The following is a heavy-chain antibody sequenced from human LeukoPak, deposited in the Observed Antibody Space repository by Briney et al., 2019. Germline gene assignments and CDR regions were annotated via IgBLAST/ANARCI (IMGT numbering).Heavy chain of an antibody. Sequence: GASVKLSCKASGYTFTSYNINWVRQATGQGLEWMGWMNPNSGNTVYAQKFQARVTMTRKTSITIAYIELSSLRSEDTAVYYCARGYCSSTSCYFGYCFDPWGQGTLVTVSS. CDR2: MNPNSGNT. D-gene: IGHD2-2*01. J-gene: IGHJ5*02. V-gene: IGHV1-8*01. CDR3: ARGYCSSTSCYFGYCFDP. CDR1: GYTFTSYN.